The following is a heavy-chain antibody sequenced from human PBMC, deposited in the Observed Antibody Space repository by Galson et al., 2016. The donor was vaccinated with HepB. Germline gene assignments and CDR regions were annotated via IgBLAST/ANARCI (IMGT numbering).Heavy chain of an antibody. D-gene: IGHD5-18*01. CDR2: IVPIFGTP. Sequence: SVKVSCKASGYSFTNYAMHWVRQAPGQRLEWMGGIVPIFGTPKYAQKFQGRVTITADKPTRTAYMELSSLRSEDTAVYYCARDVRNGIYNYGLHFDCWGQGTLVTVPS. J-gene: IGHJ4*02. CDR1: GYSFTNYA. V-gene: IGHV1-69*06. CDR3: ARDVRNGIYNYGLHFDC.